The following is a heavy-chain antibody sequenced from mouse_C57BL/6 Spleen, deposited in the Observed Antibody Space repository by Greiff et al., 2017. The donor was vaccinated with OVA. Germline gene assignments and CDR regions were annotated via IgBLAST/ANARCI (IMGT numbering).Heavy chain of an antibody. CDR1: GFTFSDYG. V-gene: IGHV5-17*01. Sequence: EVQGVESGGGLVKPGGSLKLSCAASGFTFSDYGMHWVRQAPEKGLEWVAYISSGSSTIYYADTVKGRFTISRDNAKNTLFLQMTSLRSEDKAMYYCARPYYDYDGYYFDYWGQGTTLTVSS. CDR3: ARPYYDYDGYYFDY. CDR2: ISSGSSTI. D-gene: IGHD2-4*01. J-gene: IGHJ2*01.